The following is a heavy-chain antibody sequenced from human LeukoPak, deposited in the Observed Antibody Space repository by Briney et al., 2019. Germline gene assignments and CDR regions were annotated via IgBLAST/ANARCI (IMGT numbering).Heavy chain of an antibody. J-gene: IGHJ5*02. Sequence: SETLSLTCAVYTDSFSNYHWNWIRQTPAKGLEWIGEVNESGGTNISPSLRSRVILSVDTSKNQFSLKLISVTVADTAVYYCARGQGATVPQVGKNWFDPWGQGTRVTVSS. CDR2: VNESGGT. V-gene: IGHV4-34*01. CDR1: TDSFSNYH. D-gene: IGHD1-26*01. CDR3: ARGQGATVPQVGKNWFDP.